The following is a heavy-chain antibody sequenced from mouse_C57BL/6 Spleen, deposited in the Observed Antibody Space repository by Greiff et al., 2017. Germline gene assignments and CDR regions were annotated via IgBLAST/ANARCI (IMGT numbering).Heavy chain of an antibody. D-gene: IGHD4-1*01. V-gene: IGHV10-1*01. J-gene: IGHJ2*01. Sequence: EVNVVESGGGLVQPKGSLKLSCAASGFSFNTYAMNWVRQAPGKGLEWVARIRSKSNNYATYYADSVKDRFTISRDDSESMLYLQMNNLKTEDTAMYYCVRQDWAFDYWGQGTTLTVSS. CDR3: VRQDWAFDY. CDR1: GFSFNTYA. CDR2: IRSKSNNYAT.